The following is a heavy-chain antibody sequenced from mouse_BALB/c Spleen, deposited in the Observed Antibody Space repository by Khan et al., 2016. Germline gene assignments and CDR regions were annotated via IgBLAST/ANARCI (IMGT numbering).Heavy chain of an antibody. V-gene: IGHV5-12-2*01. D-gene: IGHD1-1*01. Sequence: LVQSGGSLKLSCAASGFTFSSYTMSWIRQTPEKRLEWVAYISHGGGSTYYPDTVKGRFTISRDNAKNSLYLQMSSLKSEDTAMYYCARRGLRWYFDVWGAGTTVTVSS. CDR3: ARRGLRWYFDV. J-gene: IGHJ1*01. CDR1: GFTFSSYT. CDR2: ISHGGGST.